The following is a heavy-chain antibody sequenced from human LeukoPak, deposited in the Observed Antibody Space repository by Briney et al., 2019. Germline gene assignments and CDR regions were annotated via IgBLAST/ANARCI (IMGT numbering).Heavy chain of an antibody. CDR1: GGSISSYY. J-gene: IGHJ4*02. D-gene: IGHD3-10*01. V-gene: IGHV4-4*07. CDR2: IYTSGST. CDR3: ARDDPYYYGSGSYYSFDY. Sequence: SETLSLTCTVSGGSISSYYWSWIRQPAGKGLEWIGRIYTSGSTNYNPSLKSRVTMSVDTSKNQFSLKLSSVTAADTAVYYCARDDPYYYGSGSYYSFDYWGQGTLVTVSS.